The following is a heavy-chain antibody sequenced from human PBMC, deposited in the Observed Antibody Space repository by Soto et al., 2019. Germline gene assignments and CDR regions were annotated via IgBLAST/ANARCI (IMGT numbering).Heavy chain of an antibody. CDR3: ASRPRVLFAELGYNYYYGMDV. D-gene: IGHD3-10*01. Sequence: QLQLQESGPGLVKPSETLSLSCTVSGGSISSSSYYWGWIRQPPGKGLEWIGNIDYSGSTYYNPSLKRRVTLSVDTSKNQFSLKLSSVTAADTAVDYCASRPRVLFAELGYNYYYGMDVWGQGTTVTVSS. J-gene: IGHJ6*02. V-gene: IGHV4-39*01. CDR1: GGSISSSSYY. CDR2: IDYSGST.